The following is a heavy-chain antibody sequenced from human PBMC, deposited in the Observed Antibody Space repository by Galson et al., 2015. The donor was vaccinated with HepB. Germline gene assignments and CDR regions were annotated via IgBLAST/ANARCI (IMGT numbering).Heavy chain of an antibody. CDR3: TGSSSGQYYYYYYYMDV. Sequence: SLRLSCAASGFTFSNAWMNWVRQAPGKGLEWVGRIKSKTDGGTTDYAAPVKGRFTISRDDSKNTLYLQMNSLKTEDTAVYYCTGSSSGQYYYYYYYMDVWGKGTTVTVSS. D-gene: IGHD6-6*01. CDR2: IKSKTDGGTT. J-gene: IGHJ6*03. CDR1: GFTFSNAW. V-gene: IGHV3-15*07.